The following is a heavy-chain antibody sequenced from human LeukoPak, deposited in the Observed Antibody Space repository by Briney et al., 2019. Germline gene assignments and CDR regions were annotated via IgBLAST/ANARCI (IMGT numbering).Heavy chain of an antibody. J-gene: IGHJ4*02. CDR2: IYYSGST. CDR3: ARQKRNDSSGYYYDN. CDR1: GGSISSYY. V-gene: IGHV4-59*08. D-gene: IGHD3-22*01. Sequence: SETLSLTCTVSGGSISSYYWSWIRQPPGKGLEWIGYIYYSGSTNYNPSLKSRVTISVDRSKNQFSLKLSSVTAADTAVYYCARQKRNDSSGYYYDNWGQGTLVTVSS.